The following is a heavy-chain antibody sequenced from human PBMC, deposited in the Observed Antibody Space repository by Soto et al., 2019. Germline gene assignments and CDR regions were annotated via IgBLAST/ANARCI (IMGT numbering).Heavy chain of an antibody. CDR3: ARGKGEIQLWEYYFDY. CDR1: GGSISSGGYY. J-gene: IGHJ4*02. Sequence: QVQLQESGPGLVKPSQTLSLTCTVSGGSISSGGYYWSWIRQHPGKGLEWIGYIYYSGSTYYNPSLKSRVTISVDTSKNQFSLKLSSVTAADTAVYYCARGKGEIQLWEYYFDYWGQGTLVTVSS. D-gene: IGHD5-18*01. CDR2: IYYSGST. V-gene: IGHV4-31*03.